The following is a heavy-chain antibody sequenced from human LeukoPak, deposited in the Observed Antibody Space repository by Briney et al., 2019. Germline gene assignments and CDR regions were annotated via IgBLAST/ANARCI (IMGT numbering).Heavy chain of an antibody. Sequence: PGASLRLSCAGSGFSFSSYWMSWVRQVPGKGLEWVANIKEDGSEKNYVDSVKGRFTISRENAKNLVYLQMNSLRVEDTAVYYCARDKLVGASRFEYWGQGTQVTVSS. V-gene: IGHV3-7*01. J-gene: IGHJ4*02. CDR2: IKEDGSEK. CDR1: GFSFSSYW. CDR3: ARDKLVGASRFEY. D-gene: IGHD1-26*01.